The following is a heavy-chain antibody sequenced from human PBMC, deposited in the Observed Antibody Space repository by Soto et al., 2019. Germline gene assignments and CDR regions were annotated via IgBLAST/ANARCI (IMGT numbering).Heavy chain of an antibody. V-gene: IGHV3-15*01. CDR1: GFTFSNAW. D-gene: IGHD5-12*01. CDR3: TTGVAMITGRFDP. Sequence: GGSLRLSCAASGFTFSNAWMSWVRQAPGKGLEWVGRIKSKTDGGTTDYAAPVKGRFTISRDDSKNTLYLQMNSLKTEDTAVYYCTTGVAMITGRFDPWGQGTLVTVSS. CDR2: IKSKTDGGTT. J-gene: IGHJ5*02.